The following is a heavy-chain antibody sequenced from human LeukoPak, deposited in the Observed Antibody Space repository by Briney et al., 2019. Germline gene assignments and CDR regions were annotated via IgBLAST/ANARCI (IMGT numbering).Heavy chain of an antibody. CDR2: ISAYNGNT. J-gene: IGHJ4*02. CDR1: GYTFTSYG. D-gene: IGHD3-9*01. CDR3: ASAYYDILTGYYPGDDY. Sequence: ASVKVSCKASGYTFTSYGISWVRQAPGQGLEWMGWISAYNGNTNYAQKLQGRVTMTTDTSTSTASMELRSLRSDDTAVYYCASAYYDILTGYYPGDDYWGQGTLVTVSS. V-gene: IGHV1-18*01.